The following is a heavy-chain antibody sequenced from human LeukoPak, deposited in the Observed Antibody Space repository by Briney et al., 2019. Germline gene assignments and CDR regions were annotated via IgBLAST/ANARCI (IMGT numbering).Heavy chain of an antibody. CDR1: GGSISTYY. Sequence: PSEALSLTCTVSGGSISTYYWSWIRQPPGKGLECIGYNYYSGSTNYNPSLKSRVTISVDTSKNQFSLKLTSVTAADTAVYYCARSSGYDAYYFDYWGQGTLVTVSS. CDR3: ARSSGYDAYYFDY. D-gene: IGHD5-12*01. V-gene: IGHV4-59*08. J-gene: IGHJ4*02. CDR2: NYYSGST.